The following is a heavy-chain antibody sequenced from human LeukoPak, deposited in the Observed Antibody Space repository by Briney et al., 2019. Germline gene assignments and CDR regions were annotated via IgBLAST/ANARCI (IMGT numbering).Heavy chain of an antibody. V-gene: IGHV4-39*01. Sequence: SETLSLTCTVSGGSISSSSYYWGWIRQPPGKGLEWIGSIYYSGSTYYNPSLKSRATISVDTSKNQFSLKLSSVTAVDTAVYYCARHIGYGKDYWGQGTLVTVSS. CDR3: ARHIGYGKDY. CDR2: IYYSGST. J-gene: IGHJ4*02. CDR1: GGSISSSSYY. D-gene: IGHD5-12*01.